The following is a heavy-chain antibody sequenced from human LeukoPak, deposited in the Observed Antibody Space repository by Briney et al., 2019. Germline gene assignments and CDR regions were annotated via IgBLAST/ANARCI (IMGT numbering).Heavy chain of an antibody. CDR2: INWNGGST. V-gene: IGHV3-20*01. CDR3: ARASYAGGYSYGFLSGSYYMDV. D-gene: IGHD5-18*01. J-gene: IGHJ6*03. CDR1: GFTFDDYG. Sequence: GGSLRLSCAASGFTFDDYGMSWVRQAPGKGLEWVSGINWNGGSTGYADSVKGRFTISRDNAKNSLYLQMNSLRAEDTALYHCARASYAGGYSYGFLSGSYYMDVWGKGTTVTISS.